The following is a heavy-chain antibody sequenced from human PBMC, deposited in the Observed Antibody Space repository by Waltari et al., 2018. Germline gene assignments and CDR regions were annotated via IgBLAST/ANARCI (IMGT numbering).Heavy chain of an antibody. CDR1: GGSISSSSYY. V-gene: IGHV4-39*01. J-gene: IGHJ3*02. CDR3: ARAYSSSWQNDAFDI. Sequence: QLQLQESGPGLVKPSETLSLTCTVSGGSISSSSYYWGWIRQPPGKGLEWIGSIYYSGRTYYNPSLKSRVTISVDTSKNQFSLKLSSVTAADTAVYYCARAYSSSWQNDAFDIWGQGTMVTVSS. D-gene: IGHD6-13*01. CDR2: IYYSGRT.